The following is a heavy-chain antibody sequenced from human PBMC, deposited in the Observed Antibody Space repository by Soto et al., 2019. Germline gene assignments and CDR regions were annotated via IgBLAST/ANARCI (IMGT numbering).Heavy chain of an antibody. CDR1: GFTFTNYG. CDR2: ISAYNGQR. D-gene: IGHD3-10*02. Sequence: ASVKVSCKASGFTFTNYGFAWVRQAPGQGLEWLGWISAYNGQRDLAENLQGRVTMTTDTSTSTAYMELRSLSSDDTAVYYCARDLPRLDVFDYWGQGTLVTVSP. CDR3: ARDLPRLDVFDY. V-gene: IGHV1-18*01. J-gene: IGHJ4*02.